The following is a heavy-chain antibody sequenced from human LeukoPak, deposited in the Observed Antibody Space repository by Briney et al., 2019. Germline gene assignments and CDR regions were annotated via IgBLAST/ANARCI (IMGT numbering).Heavy chain of an antibody. CDR1: GFTFSSYG. CDR2: ISYDGSKK. J-gene: IGHJ6*03. CDR3: ARDPYNGAYSEGYYYYYMDV. Sequence: PGGSLRLSCAASGFTFSSYGMHWVRQAPGKGLEWVAVISYDGSKKYYADSVKGRFTISRDNSKNTLYLQMNSLRAEDTAVYYCARDPYNGAYSEGYYYYYMDVWGKGTTVTVSS. V-gene: IGHV3-30*03. D-gene: IGHD1-1*01.